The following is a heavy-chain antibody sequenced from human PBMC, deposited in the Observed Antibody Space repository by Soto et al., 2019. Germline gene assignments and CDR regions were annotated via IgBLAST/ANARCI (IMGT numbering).Heavy chain of an antibody. V-gene: IGHV3-30*18. CDR1: GFTFSSYG. CDR3: AKDIFGVVIADAYYYYGMDV. Sequence: GGSLRLSXAASGFTFSSYGMHWVRQAPGKGLEWVAVISYDGSNKYYADSVKGRFTISRDNSKNTLYLQMNSLRAEDTAVYYCAKDIFGVVIADAYYYYGMDVWGQGTTVTVSS. CDR2: ISYDGSNK. D-gene: IGHD3-3*02. J-gene: IGHJ6*02.